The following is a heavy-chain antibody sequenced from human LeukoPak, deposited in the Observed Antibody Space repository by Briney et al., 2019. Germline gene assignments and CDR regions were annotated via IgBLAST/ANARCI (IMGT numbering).Heavy chain of an antibody. CDR2: MSGRGVST. V-gene: IGHV3-23*01. CDR1: GYTLTELS. CDR3: AKDCNGGNCYIDY. D-gene: IGHD2-15*01. J-gene: IGHJ4*02. Sequence: SCKVSGYTLTELSMHWVRQAPGKGLEWVSGMSGRGVSTYYADSVKGRFTISSDNSKNTLYLQMNSLRAEDTAIYYCAKDCNGGNCYIDYWGQGTLVTVAS.